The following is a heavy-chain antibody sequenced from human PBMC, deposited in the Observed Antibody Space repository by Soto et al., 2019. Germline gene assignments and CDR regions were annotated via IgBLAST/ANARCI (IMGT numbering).Heavy chain of an antibody. V-gene: IGHV4-39*01. CDR3: ARPTGYYYYGMDV. J-gene: IGHJ6*02. D-gene: IGHD1-1*01. Sequence: QLQLQESGPGLVKPSETLSLTCTVSGGYISSSSYYWGWIRQPPGKGLEWIGSIYYSGSTYYNPSLKSRVTISVDTSKNQFPLKLSSVTAADTAVYYCARPTGYYYYGMDVWGQGTTVTVSS. CDR1: GGYISSSSYY. CDR2: IYYSGST.